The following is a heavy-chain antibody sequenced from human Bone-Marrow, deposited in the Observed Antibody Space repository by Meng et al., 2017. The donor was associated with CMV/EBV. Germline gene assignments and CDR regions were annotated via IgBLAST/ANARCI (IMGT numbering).Heavy chain of an antibody. Sequence: SETLSLTCTVSGGSISSSSYYWGWIRQPPGKGLEWIGSIYYSGITYYNPSLKSRVTISVDTSKNQFSLKLSSVTAADTAVYYCARVPITPSYYDGMDVWGQGTTVTVSS. CDR1: GGSISSSSYY. CDR3: ARVPITPSYYDGMDV. V-gene: IGHV4-39*07. CDR2: IYYSGIT. D-gene: IGHD5-24*01. J-gene: IGHJ6*02.